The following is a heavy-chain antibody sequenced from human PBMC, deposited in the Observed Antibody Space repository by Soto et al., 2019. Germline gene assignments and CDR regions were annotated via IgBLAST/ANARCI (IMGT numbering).Heavy chain of an antibody. CDR2: TYYRSKWYN. J-gene: IGHJ5*02. CDR3: ARLYCSSTSCYGYNWFDP. D-gene: IGHD2-2*01. V-gene: IGHV6-1*01. CDR1: GYSVSSNSAA. Sequence: PXQTLSLTGAISGYSVSSNSAAWNLIRQSPSRGLEWLGRTYYRSKWYNDYAVSVKSRITINPDTSKNQFSLQLNSVTPEDTAVYYCARLYCSSTSCYGYNWFDPWGQGTLVTVSS.